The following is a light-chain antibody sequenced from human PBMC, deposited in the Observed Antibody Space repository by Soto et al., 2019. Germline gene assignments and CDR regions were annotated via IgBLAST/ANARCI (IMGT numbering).Light chain of an antibody. J-gene: IGKJ1*01. Sequence: DIQMTQSPSSLSASVGERVTITCRASQGIANYLAWYQHKAGKVPNLLIYAASTLPSGVPSRFSGGGSGTDFTLTISSLPPEDVATYYCQKYNSAPRTFXQGTKVDIK. CDR1: QGIANY. CDR2: AAS. V-gene: IGKV1-27*01. CDR3: QKYNSAPRT.